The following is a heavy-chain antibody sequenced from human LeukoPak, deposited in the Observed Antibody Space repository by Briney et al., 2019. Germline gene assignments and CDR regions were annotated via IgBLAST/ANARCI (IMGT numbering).Heavy chain of an antibody. CDR1: GCTFDDYG. V-gene: IGHV3-20*04. Sequence: GGSLRLSCAASGCTFDDYGMSWVRQAPGKGLEWVSGINWNGDSTGYADSMKGRFTISRDKAKNSLYLQMNSLRAEDTALYYCAKEGEIAVAGILDYWGQGTLVTVSS. CDR2: INWNGDST. D-gene: IGHD6-19*01. CDR3: AKEGEIAVAGILDY. J-gene: IGHJ4*02.